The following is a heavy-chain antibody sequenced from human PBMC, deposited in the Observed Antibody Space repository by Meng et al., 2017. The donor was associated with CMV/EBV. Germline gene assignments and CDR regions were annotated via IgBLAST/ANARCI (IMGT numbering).Heavy chain of an antibody. J-gene: IGHJ4*02. Sequence: GESLKISCAASEFTFSNYAIHWVRRAPGKGLEWVAVPSYDGSTKHYADSVKGRFTISRDNSKNTVFLQMNSLRPEDTAVYYCARDLCGDSSCSPFGYWGQGALVTVSS. CDR3: ARDLCGDSSCSPFGY. CDR2: PSYDGSTK. D-gene: IGHD2-15*01. CDR1: EFTFSNYA. V-gene: IGHV3-30-3*01.